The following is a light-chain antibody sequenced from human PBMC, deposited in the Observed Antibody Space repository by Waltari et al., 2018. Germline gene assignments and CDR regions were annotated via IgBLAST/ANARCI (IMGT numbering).Light chain of an antibody. J-gene: IGLJ3*02. CDR1: SSDGGFYNY. CDR2: DVS. Sequence: QSALTQPASVYGSHGQSSTISCPGTSSDGGFYNYVSWYQQHPGKAPKLMIYDVSERPSGVSNRFSGSKSGNTASLTISGLQAEDEADYYCNSYAGSSSWVFGGGTKLTVL. V-gene: IGLV2-14*01. CDR3: NSYAGSSSWV.